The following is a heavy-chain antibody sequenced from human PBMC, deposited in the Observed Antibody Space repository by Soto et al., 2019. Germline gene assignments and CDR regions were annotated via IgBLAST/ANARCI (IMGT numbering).Heavy chain of an antibody. CDR1: GGSISSYY. D-gene: IGHD4-17*01. CDR2: IYYSGST. J-gene: IGHJ6*02. Sequence: SETLSLTCTVSGGSISSYYWSWIRQPPGKGLEWIGYIYYSGSTNYNPSLKNRVTISVDTSKNQFSLKLSSVTAADTAAYYCARHLDGVYYYYGMDVWGQGTTVTVSS. CDR3: ARHLDGVYYYYGMDV. V-gene: IGHV4-59*01.